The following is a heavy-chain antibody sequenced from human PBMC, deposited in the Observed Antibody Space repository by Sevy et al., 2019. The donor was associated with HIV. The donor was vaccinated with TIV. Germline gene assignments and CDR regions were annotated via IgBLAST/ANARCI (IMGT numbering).Heavy chain of an antibody. J-gene: IGHJ4*02. CDR1: GFTFSNAW. CDR2: IKSKTDGGTT. V-gene: IGHV3-15*01. Sequence: LGGSLRLSCAASGFTFSNAWMSWVRQAPGKGLEWVGRIKSKTDGGTTDYAAPVKGRFTISRDDSKNTLYLQMNSLKTEDTAVYYCTTEHYYDSSGTFGFDYWGQGTLVTVSS. D-gene: IGHD3-22*01. CDR3: TTEHYYDSSGTFGFDY.